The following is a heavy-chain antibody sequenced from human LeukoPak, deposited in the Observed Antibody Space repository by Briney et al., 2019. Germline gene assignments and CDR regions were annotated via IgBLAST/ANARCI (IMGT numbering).Heavy chain of an antibody. CDR3: ARDARDDDYSLDYFDY. Sequence: PGGFRRLSCASSGFDFSNFWMSWVRQAPGKGLEWVANIDEDGGSDYYVDSVKGRFTISRDNAKNSLYLHINSLRGDDTAVYYCARDARDDDYSLDYFDYWGQGSLVTVSS. CDR2: IDEDGGSD. D-gene: IGHD5-12*01. CDR1: GFDFSNFW. J-gene: IGHJ4*02. V-gene: IGHV3-7*01.